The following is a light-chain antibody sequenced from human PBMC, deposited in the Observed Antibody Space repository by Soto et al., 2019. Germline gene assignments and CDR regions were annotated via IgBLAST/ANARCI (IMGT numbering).Light chain of an antibody. J-gene: IGLJ7*01. Sequence: QSVLTQPPSLSGTPGQRLTISCSGSNFNVKNNYEYGYQQFAGTAPKLLIYSNNRRPSGVPDRFSGSKSGSSASLAISGLRPEDEADYYCASWDDSLSETVFGGGTQLTVL. CDR3: ASWDDSLSETV. CDR1: NFNVKNNY. CDR2: SNN. V-gene: IGLV1-47*01.